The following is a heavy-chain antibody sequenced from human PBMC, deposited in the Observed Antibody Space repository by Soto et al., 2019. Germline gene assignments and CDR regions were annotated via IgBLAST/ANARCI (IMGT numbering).Heavy chain of an antibody. CDR1: GFTFSSYA. J-gene: IGHJ5*02. CDR2: ISGSGGST. CDR3: AKDYDFWSGYYTAFNWFDP. Sequence: GGSLRLSCAASGFTFSSYAMSWVRQAPGKGLEWVSAISGSGGSTYYADSAKGRFTISRDNSKNTLYLQMNSLRAEDTAVYYCAKDYDFWSGYYTAFNWFDPWGQGTLVTVSS. D-gene: IGHD3-3*01. V-gene: IGHV3-23*01.